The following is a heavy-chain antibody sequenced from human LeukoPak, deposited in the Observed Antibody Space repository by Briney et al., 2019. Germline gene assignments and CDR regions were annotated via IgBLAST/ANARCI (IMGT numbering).Heavy chain of an antibody. V-gene: IGHV3-48*03. D-gene: IGHD2-21*02. J-gene: IGHJ6*03. CDR1: GFTFSSYE. CDR2: IGSSGSTI. Sequence: GGSLRLSCAASGFTFSSYEMNWVRQAPGKGLEWVSYIGSSGSTIYYADSVKGRFTISRDNSKNTLYLQMNSLRAEDTAVYYCAKNSFSGDRGSRRGYYYYYMDVWGKGTTVTISS. CDR3: AKNSFSGDRGSRRGYYYYYMDV.